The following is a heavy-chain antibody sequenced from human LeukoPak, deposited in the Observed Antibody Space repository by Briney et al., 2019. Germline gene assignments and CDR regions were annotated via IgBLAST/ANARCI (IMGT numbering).Heavy chain of an antibody. D-gene: IGHD6-19*01. CDR3: ARDQVYSSGWYDY. V-gene: IGHV3-74*01. CDR2: INTDGSST. CDR1: GFTFSSYW. Sequence: GGSLRLSCAASGFTFSSYWMHWVRQAPGKGVVWVSRINTDGSSTSYADSVKGGFTICRENEKNTVYRQMNSLRAEDTAVYYCARDQVYSSGWYDYWGQGTLVTVSS. J-gene: IGHJ4*02.